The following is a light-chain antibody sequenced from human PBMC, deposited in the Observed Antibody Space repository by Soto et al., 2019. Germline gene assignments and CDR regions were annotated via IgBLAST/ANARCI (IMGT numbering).Light chain of an antibody. CDR3: QQLNSYPVT. CDR1: QSISSY. Sequence: DIQMTQSPSSLSASVGDRVTITCRASQSISSYLNWYQQKPGKAPELLIYAASTLQSGVPSRFSGSVSGTDFTLTISSLQPEDFATYYCQQLNSYPVTFGQGTKVDIK. CDR2: AAS. J-gene: IGKJ1*01. V-gene: IGKV1-39*01.